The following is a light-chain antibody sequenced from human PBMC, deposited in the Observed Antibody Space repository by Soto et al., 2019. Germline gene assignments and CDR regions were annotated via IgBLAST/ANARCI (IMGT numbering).Light chain of an antibody. Sequence: EIVLTQSPGTLSLSPGERATLSCRAFQSVSSNYLAWYQQKPGQAPGLLIYGASTRATGIPARFSGSGSGTEFTLTISNLQSEDFAVYFCQQYHNWPPITFGQGTRLEI. CDR3: QQYHNWPPIT. CDR2: GAS. J-gene: IGKJ5*01. V-gene: IGKV3-15*01. CDR1: QSVSSN.